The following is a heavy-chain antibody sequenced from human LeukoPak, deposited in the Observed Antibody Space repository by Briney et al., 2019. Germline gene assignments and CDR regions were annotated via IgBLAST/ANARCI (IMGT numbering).Heavy chain of an antibody. D-gene: IGHD3-22*01. CDR3: ARGSTYYDSSGQVPFDY. CDR1: GFTFSTYS. CDR2: ISSSSSTI. V-gene: IGHV3-48*01. Sequence: GGSLRLSCAASGFTFSTYSMNWVRQAPGKGLEWVSYISSSSSTIYYADSVKGRFTISRDNAKNSLYLKMNSLRAEDTAVYYCARGSTYYDSSGQVPFDYWGQGTLVTVSS. J-gene: IGHJ4*02.